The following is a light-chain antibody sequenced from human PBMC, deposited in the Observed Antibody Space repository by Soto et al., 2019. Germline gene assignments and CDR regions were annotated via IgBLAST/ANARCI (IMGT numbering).Light chain of an antibody. CDR3: AAWDDSLNGPV. V-gene: IGLV1-44*01. CDR2: SNN. J-gene: IGLJ3*02. CDR1: SSNIGSNT. Sequence: QSVLTQPPSASGTPGQRVTISCSGSSSNIGSNTVNWYQQLPGTAPKLLIYSNNQRPSGVPDRFSGSKSGTSAFLAISGLQSEDEADYYCAAWDDSLNGPVFGGGTQLTV.